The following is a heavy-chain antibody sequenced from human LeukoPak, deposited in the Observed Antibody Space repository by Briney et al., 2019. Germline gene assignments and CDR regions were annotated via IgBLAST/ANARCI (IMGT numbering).Heavy chain of an antibody. CDR2: ISWNSGSI. D-gene: IGHD6-13*01. CDR3: AKDLYSSSWYFPFAPWSDYGMDV. CDR1: GFTFDDYA. J-gene: IGHJ6*02. Sequence: GRSLRLSCAASGFTFDDYAMHWVRQAPGKGLEWVSGISWNSGSIVYADSVKGRFTISRDNAKNSLYLQMNSLRAEDTALYYCAKDLYSSSWYFPFAPWSDYGMDVWGQGTTVTVSS. V-gene: IGHV3-9*01.